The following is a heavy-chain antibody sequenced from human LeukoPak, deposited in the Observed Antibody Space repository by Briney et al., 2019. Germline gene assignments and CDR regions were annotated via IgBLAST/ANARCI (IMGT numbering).Heavy chain of an antibody. Sequence: EWIGYIYNSGGTSYNPSLKSRVTISVDTSKNQFSLKLRSVTAADTAVYYCASSPDYGDFWGQGTLVTVSS. CDR3: ASSPDYGDF. J-gene: IGHJ4*02. CDR2: IYNSGGT. V-gene: IGHV4-30-4*01.